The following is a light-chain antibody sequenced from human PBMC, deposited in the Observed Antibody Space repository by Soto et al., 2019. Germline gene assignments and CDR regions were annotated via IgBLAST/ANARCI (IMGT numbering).Light chain of an antibody. CDR1: QSIGTS. Sequence: DIQMTQSTSSLSASVGDRVTITCRASQSIGTSLKWYQQKPGKAPKFLIYSASSLQSGVPSKFSGTGSETDFTLTISSLEPEDFAIYYCQQSYTIGTFGQGTKVEIK. CDR2: SAS. CDR3: QQSYTIGT. V-gene: IGKV1-39*01. J-gene: IGKJ1*01.